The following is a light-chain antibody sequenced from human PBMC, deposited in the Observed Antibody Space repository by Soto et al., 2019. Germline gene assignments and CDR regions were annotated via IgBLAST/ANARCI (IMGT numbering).Light chain of an antibody. Sequence: EIVMTQSPATLSVSPGERATLSCRASQSVSSNLAWYQQKPGQAPRLIIYGASTRATGIPARFSGSGAGTEFTLTISSLQSEDFAVYYCHQYNNWPKTFGQGTRLEIK. V-gene: IGKV3-15*01. CDR3: HQYNNWPKT. J-gene: IGKJ5*01. CDR2: GAS. CDR1: QSVSSN.